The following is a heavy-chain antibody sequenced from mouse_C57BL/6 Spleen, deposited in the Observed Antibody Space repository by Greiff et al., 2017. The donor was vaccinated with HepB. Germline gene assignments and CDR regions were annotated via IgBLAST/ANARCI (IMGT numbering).Heavy chain of an antibody. CDR1: GFTFSSYA. CDR2: ISDGGSYT. D-gene: IGHD2-5*01. J-gene: IGHJ4*01. CDR3: ARGLLYYSNYGSAMDY. Sequence: EVKVEESGGGLVKPGGSLKLSCAASGFTFSSYAMSWVRQTPEKRLEWVATISDGGSYTYYPDNVKGRFTISRDNAKNNLYLQMSHLKSEDTAMYYCARGLLYYSNYGSAMDYWGQGTSVTVSS. V-gene: IGHV5-4*03.